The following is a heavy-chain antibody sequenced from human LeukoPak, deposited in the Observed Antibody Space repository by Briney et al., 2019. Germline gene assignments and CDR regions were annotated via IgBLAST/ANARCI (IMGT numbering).Heavy chain of an antibody. J-gene: IGHJ4*02. CDR3: VAAGGY. CDR2: IKEDGSEK. D-gene: IGHD3-16*01. Sequence: GGSLRLSCAASGFTFSTYWMNWVRQAPGKGLEWVANIKEDGSEKNYVDSVKGRFTISSDNAKNSLCLQMNSLRAEDTAVYYCVAAGGYWGQGALVTVSS. V-gene: IGHV3-7*05. CDR1: GFTFSTYW.